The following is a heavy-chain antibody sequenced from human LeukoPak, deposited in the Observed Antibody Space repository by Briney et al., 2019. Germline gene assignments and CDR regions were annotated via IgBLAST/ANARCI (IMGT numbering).Heavy chain of an antibody. CDR1: GFTFSSYW. CDR2: IKQDGSEK. Sequence: GGSLRLSCAASGFTFSSYWMSWVRQAPGKGLESVANIKQDGSEKYYVDSVKGRFTISRDNAKNSLYLQMNSLRAEDTAVYYCARGTIAAAGYYYFDYWGQGTQVTVSS. J-gene: IGHJ4*02. V-gene: IGHV3-7*04. CDR3: ARGTIAAAGYYYFDY. D-gene: IGHD6-13*01.